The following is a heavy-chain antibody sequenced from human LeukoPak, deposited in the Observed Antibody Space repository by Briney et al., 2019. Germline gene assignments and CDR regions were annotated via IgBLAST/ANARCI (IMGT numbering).Heavy chain of an antibody. Sequence: GGSLRLXCAASGFTFSSYSMNWVRQAPGKELEWVSSISSSSSYIYYADSVKGRFTISRDNAKNSLYLQMNSLRAEDTAIYYCARDFTCGGDCYLYYFDYWGQGTLVTVSS. CDR1: GFTFSSYS. V-gene: IGHV3-21*01. D-gene: IGHD2-21*02. CDR2: ISSSSSYI. J-gene: IGHJ4*02. CDR3: ARDFTCGGDCYLYYFDY.